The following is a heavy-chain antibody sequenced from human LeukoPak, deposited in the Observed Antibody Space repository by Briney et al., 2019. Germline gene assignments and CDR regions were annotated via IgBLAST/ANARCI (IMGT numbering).Heavy chain of an antibody. CDR1: GFTFSSYW. Sequence: PGGSLRLSCAASGFTFSSYWMSWVCQAPGEGLEWVAKINQDGTEEAYVDSVRGRFTISRDNAKNSLFLQMNSLRAEDTAVYYCARGPLIAAAGTWWGQGTLVTVSS. CDR3: ARGPLIAAAGTW. J-gene: IGHJ4*02. V-gene: IGHV3-7*03. CDR2: INQDGTEE. D-gene: IGHD6-13*01.